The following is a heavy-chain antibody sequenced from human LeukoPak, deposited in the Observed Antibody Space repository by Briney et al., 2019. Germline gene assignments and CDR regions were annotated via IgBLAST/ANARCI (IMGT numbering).Heavy chain of an antibody. D-gene: IGHD6-6*01. CDR3: ARDFKDSSSSLVYYYYYYMDV. CDR1: GGSISSYY. CDR2: IYTSGST. J-gene: IGHJ6*03. V-gene: IGHV4-4*07. Sequence: PSETLSLTCTVSGGSISSYYWSWIRQPAGKGLEWIGRIYTSGSTNYNPSLKSRVTMSVGTSKNQFSLKLSSVTAADTAVYYCARDFKDSSSSLVYYYYYYMDVWGKGTTVTVSS.